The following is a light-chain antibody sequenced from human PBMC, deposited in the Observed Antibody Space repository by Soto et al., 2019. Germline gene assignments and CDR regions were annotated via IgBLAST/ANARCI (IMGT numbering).Light chain of an antibody. CDR1: QSVSSNY. Sequence: EIVLTQSPGTLSLSPGERATLSCRASQSVSSNYLAWYQQKPGQAPRLLLYGASSRATGIPVRFSGSGSGTDFTLTISRLEPEDFAVYYCQHYGGSTYTFGQGTKLEIK. CDR2: GAS. J-gene: IGKJ2*01. CDR3: QHYGGSTYT. V-gene: IGKV3-20*01.